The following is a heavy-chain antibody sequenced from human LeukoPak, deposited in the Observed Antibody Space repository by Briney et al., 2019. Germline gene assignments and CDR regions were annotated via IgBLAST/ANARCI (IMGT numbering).Heavy chain of an antibody. CDR3: ARDVQYYYDSSGFAY. V-gene: IGHV3-33*01. Sequence: PGGSLRLSCAAPGFTFSNYGMHWGRQAPGKGLEWVAVIWLDGTNKYYADSVKGRFTISRDNSKNTLYLQMNSLRAEDTAVYYCARDVQYYYDSSGFAYWGQGTLVTVSS. CDR1: GFTFSNYG. J-gene: IGHJ4*02. CDR2: IWLDGTNK. D-gene: IGHD3-22*01.